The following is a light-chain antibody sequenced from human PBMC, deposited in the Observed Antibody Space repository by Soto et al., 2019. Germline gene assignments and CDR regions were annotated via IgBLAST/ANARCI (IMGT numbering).Light chain of an antibody. Sequence: EIVLTQSPGTLSLSPGERATLSCRASQSVSNSYLAWYQQKPGQAPRLLIYGVSSRATGIPDRFSGSGSGTDFTLTICRLEPEDFAVYYCHQYGSSPYTFGQGTKLEI. V-gene: IGKV3-20*01. J-gene: IGKJ2*01. CDR3: HQYGSSPYT. CDR2: GVS. CDR1: QSVSNSY.